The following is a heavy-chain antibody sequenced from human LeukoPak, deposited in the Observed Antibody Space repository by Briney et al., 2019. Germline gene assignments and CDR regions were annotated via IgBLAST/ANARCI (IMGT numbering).Heavy chain of an antibody. D-gene: IGHD4-17*01. Sequence: SETLSLTCTVSGGSISSYYWSWIRQPPGKGLEWIGYIYYSGSTNYNPSLKSRVTISVDTSKNQFSLKLSSVTAADTAVYYCASTTVTTGGVDYWGQRTLVTVSS. J-gene: IGHJ4*02. CDR1: GGSISSYY. V-gene: IGHV4-59*01. CDR3: ASTTVTTGGVDY. CDR2: IYYSGST.